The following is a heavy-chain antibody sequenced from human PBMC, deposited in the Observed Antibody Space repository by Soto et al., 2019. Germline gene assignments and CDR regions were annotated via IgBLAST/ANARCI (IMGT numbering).Heavy chain of an antibody. D-gene: IGHD3-22*01. V-gene: IGHV3-23*01. J-gene: IGHJ4*02. Sequence: EVQLLESGGGLVQPGGSLRLSCAASGFTFSSYAMSWVRQAPGKGLEWVSAISGSGGSTYYADSVKGRFTISRDNSKNTLYLQMNSLRAEDTAVYYCAKAYDSSGYLVHWAFYYWGQGTLVTVSS. CDR1: GFTFSSYA. CDR3: AKAYDSSGYLVHWAFYY. CDR2: ISGSGGST.